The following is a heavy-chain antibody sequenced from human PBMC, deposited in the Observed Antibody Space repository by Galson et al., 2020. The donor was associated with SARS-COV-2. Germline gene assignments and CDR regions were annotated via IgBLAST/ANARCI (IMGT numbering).Heavy chain of an antibody. V-gene: IGHV6-1*01. CDR2: TYFMSKWNN. Sequence: SQTLSLTCAISGDSVSRNSASWNWIRQSPSRGLEWLGRTYFMSKWNNDYALSVQSRITIRSDTSKNQFSLQLNSLTPEDTAIYFCARSPREGRTGDRYFDLGGRGTLVTVSS. CDR3: ARSPREGRTGDRYFDL. J-gene: IGHJ2*01. CDR1: GDSVSRNSAS. D-gene: IGHD7-27*01.